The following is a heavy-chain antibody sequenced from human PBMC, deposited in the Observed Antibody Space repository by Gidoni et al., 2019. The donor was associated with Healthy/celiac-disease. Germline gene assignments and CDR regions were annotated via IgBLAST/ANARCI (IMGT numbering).Heavy chain of an antibody. J-gene: IGHJ6*02. CDR1: GYTFTSYG. V-gene: IGHV1-18*01. CDR3: ARVAPTHPNGMDV. CDR2: ISAYNGNT. Sequence: QVQLVQSGAEVQTPGASVKVSCKPSGYTFTSYGISWVRQAPGQGLEWMGWISAYNGNTDYAQKLQGRVTMTTDTFTSTAYMELRSLRSDDTAVYYCARVAPTHPNGMDVWGQGTTVTVSS.